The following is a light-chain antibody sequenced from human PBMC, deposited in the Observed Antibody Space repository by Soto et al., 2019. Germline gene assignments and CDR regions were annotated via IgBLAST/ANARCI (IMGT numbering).Light chain of an antibody. V-gene: IGLV2-11*01. J-gene: IGLJ2*01. Sequence: QSALTQPRSVSGSPGQSVTISCTGASSDIQIYNYVSWYQHHPGKAPKLMIYGVSQRPSGVPDRFSGSKSGNTASLTISGLQAEDEADYYCCSHAGTYTFVFGGGTKVTVL. CDR1: SSDIQIYNY. CDR2: GVS. CDR3: CSHAGTYTFV.